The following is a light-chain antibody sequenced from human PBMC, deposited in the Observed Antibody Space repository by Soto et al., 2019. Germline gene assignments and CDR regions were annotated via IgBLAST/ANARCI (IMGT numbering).Light chain of an antibody. J-gene: IGLJ3*02. Sequence: QSALTQPASVSGSPGQSITISCTGTSSDVGGYNYVSWYQQHPGKAPKVMIYDVTKRPSGVPDRFSGSKSGITASLTISGLQADDEADYYCCSYPGSHTWVFGGGTKLTVL. CDR1: SSDVGGYNY. CDR3: CSYPGSHTWV. CDR2: DVT. V-gene: IGLV2-11*01.